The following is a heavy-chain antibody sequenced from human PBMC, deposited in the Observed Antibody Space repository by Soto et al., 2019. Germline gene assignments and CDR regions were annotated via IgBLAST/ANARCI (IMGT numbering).Heavy chain of an antibody. CDR2: IYPGDSDT. J-gene: IGHJ3*01. CDR1: GYSFTDYW. D-gene: IGHD1-26*01. V-gene: IGHV5-51*01. Sequence: GESLKISCQTSGYSFTDYWIGWVRQMPGKGLEWMGLIYPGDSDTRNSPSFQGQVTFSVDTSLSTAFLHWSSLKASDTAMYFCAKRGGSPADPFDVWGPGTMVTVTS. CDR3: AKRGGSPADPFDV.